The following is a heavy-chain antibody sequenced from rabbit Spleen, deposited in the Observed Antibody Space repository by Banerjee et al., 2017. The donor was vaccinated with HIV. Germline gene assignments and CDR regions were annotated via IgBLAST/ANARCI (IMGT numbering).Heavy chain of an antibody. Sequence: QSLEESGGDLVKPGASLTLTCTASGFSFSIYCKCWVRQAPGKGLEWIGCIYTDSGATFYATWAKGRFTISRTSSPSVTLQMTSLTAADTATYFCARDLAGVIGWNFNLWGQGTLVTVS. CDR3: ARDLAGVIGWNFNL. J-gene: IGHJ4*01. D-gene: IGHD4-1*01. CDR2: IYTDSGAT. V-gene: IGHV1S40*01. CDR1: GFSFSIYC.